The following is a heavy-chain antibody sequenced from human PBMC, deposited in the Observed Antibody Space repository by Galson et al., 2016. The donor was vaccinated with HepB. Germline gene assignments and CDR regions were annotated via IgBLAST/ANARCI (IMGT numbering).Heavy chain of an antibody. CDR2: ISSNGGTR. V-gene: IGHV3-64D*06. CDR3: VKDIWGWVGASYGMEV. D-gene: IGHD1-26*01. Sequence: SLRLSCAASGFTFSSYAMHWVRQAPGKGLEFVSAISSNGGTRYYADSVKGRFTISRDNSKNTLYLQMSSLRVKDTAVYYCVKDIWGWVGASYGMEVWGQGTTVTVSS. CDR1: GFTFSSYA. J-gene: IGHJ6*02.